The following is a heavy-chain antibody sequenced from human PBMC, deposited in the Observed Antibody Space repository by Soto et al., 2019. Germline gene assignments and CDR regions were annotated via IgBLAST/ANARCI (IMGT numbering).Heavy chain of an antibody. CDR1: GFTFSSYA. CDR2: ISGSGGST. D-gene: IGHD5-18*01. J-gene: IGHJ4*02. Sequence: PGGSLRLSCAASGFTFSSYAMSWVRQAPGKGLEWVSAISGSGGSTYYADSVKGRFTISRDNSKNTLYLQMNSLRAEDTAVYYCAKDRRRGGYSYGYCFDYGGQGTLVTVSS. V-gene: IGHV3-23*01. CDR3: AKDRRRGGYSYGYCFDY.